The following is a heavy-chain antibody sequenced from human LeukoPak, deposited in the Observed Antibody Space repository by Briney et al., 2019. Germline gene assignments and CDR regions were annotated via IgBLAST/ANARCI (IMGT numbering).Heavy chain of an antibody. D-gene: IGHD1-26*01. CDR1: GGSISSYY. Sequence: KSSETLSLTCTVSGGSISSYYWSWIRQPPGKGLEWIGYIYYSGSTNYNPSLKSRVTISVDTSKNQFSLKLSSVTAADTAVYYRARAGEWELLPFPFDYWGQGTLVTVSS. J-gene: IGHJ4*02. CDR3: ARAGEWELLPFPFDY. CDR2: IYYSGST. V-gene: IGHV4-59*01.